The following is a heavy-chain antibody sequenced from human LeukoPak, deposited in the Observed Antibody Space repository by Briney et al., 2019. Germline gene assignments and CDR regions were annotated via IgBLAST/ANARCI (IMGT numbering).Heavy chain of an antibody. Sequence: GGSLRLSCKGSGYSFTSYWIGWVRQMPGKGLEWMGIIYPGDSDTRYSPSFQGHVTISADNSMSTAYLQWSSLKDSETAMYYCARLGPVVTWFDPWGQGTLFTVSP. J-gene: IGHJ5*02. D-gene: IGHD3-16*01. V-gene: IGHV5-51*01. CDR2: IYPGDSDT. CDR1: GYSFTSYW. CDR3: ARLGPVVTWFDP.